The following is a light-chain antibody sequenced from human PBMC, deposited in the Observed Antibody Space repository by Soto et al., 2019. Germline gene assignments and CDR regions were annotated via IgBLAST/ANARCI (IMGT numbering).Light chain of an antibody. CDR3: QQYNSQRT. Sequence: DIQMTQSPSTLSASVGDRVTITCRASQSISSWLAWYQQKPGKAPKLLIYKASSLESGVPSRFSGCGSGTEFTLTISSLQPDDFATYYCQQYNSQRTFGQGTKVEIK. J-gene: IGKJ1*01. CDR1: QSISSW. V-gene: IGKV1-5*03. CDR2: KAS.